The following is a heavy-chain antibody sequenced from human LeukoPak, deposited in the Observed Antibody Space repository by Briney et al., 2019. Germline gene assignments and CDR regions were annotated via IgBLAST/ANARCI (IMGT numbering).Heavy chain of an antibody. J-gene: IGHJ3*02. D-gene: IGHD3-9*01. CDR2: IRYDGSNK. V-gene: IGHV3-30*02. Sequence: GGSLRLSCAASGFTFSSYGMHWVRQAPGKGLEWVAFIRYDGSNKYYADSVKGRFTISRDNSKNTLYLQMNSLRAEDTAVYYCAKDRIMDDILSGYFVGLDAFDIWGQGTMVTVSS. CDR3: AKDRIMDDILSGYFVGLDAFDI. CDR1: GFTFSSYG.